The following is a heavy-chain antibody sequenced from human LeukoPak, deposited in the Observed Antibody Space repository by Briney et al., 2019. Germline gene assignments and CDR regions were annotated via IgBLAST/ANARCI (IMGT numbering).Heavy chain of an antibody. CDR1: EYTFSSYY. CDR3: ARDRYSYGEFDY. J-gene: IGHJ4*02. CDR2: INPSGTST. Sequence: ASVKVSCKASEYTFSSYYMHWLRQAPGQGLEWMGIINPSGTSTIYSQKFQGRVTMTRETSTSTVYMELSSLRSDDTAVDYCARDRYSYGEFDYWGQGTLVTVSS. V-gene: IGHV1-46*01. D-gene: IGHD5-18*01.